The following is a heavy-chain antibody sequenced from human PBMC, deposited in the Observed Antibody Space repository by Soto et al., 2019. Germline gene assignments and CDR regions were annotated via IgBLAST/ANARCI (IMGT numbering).Heavy chain of an antibody. CDR3: GRGSSWTKVEY. Sequence: QVQLVQFGAEVKKPGSSVKVSCKASGGTVSNSAISWLRQAPGQGLEWMGGIIPIFGPAIYARKFRGRVTITADESTSTAYMELSTVRSEDTAVYYCGRGSSWTKVEYWGQGTLVTVSS. V-gene: IGHV1-69*01. J-gene: IGHJ4*02. CDR2: IIPIFGPA. D-gene: IGHD2-15*01. CDR1: GGTVSNSA.